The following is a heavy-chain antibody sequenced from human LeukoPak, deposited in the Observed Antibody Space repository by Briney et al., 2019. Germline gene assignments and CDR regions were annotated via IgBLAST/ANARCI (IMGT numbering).Heavy chain of an antibody. CDR1: GGSISSYY. CDR3: ARGDFWSGNWFDP. V-gene: IGHV4-59*01. D-gene: IGHD3-3*01. J-gene: IGHJ5*02. Sequence: SETLSLTCTVSGGSISSYYWSWTRQPPGKGLEWIGYIYYSGSTNYNPSLKSRVTISVDTSKNQFSLKLSSVTAADTAVYYCARGDFWSGNWFDPWGQGTLVTVSS. CDR2: IYYSGST.